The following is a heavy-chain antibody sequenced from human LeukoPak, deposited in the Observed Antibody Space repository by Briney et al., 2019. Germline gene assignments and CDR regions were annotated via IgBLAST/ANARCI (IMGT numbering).Heavy chain of an antibody. J-gene: IGHJ4*02. CDR2: IWYDGSKK. CDR3: ASVNYGSGSYYSDY. Sequence: PGRSLRLSCAASGITFRNYGMHWVRQAPGKGLEWVAVIWYDGSKKYYADSVKGRFTISRDNSGNTLYLQMNSLRAEDTAVYYCASVNYGSGSYYSDYWGQGTPVTVSS. V-gene: IGHV3-33*03. CDR1: GITFRNYG. D-gene: IGHD3-10*01.